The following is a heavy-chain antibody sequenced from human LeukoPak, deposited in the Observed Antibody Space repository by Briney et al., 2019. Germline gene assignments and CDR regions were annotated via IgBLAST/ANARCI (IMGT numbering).Heavy chain of an antibody. V-gene: IGHV3-30*02. CDR2: IRYDGSNK. CDR1: GFTFSSYG. Sequence: GGSLRLSCAASGFTFSSYGMHWVRQAPGKGLEWVAFIRYDGSNKYYADSVKGRFTISRDNAKNTLYLQMNSLRAEDTAVYYCARPFYDFWSGHGGAAFDYWGQGTLVTVSS. J-gene: IGHJ4*02. D-gene: IGHD3-3*01. CDR3: ARPFYDFWSGHGGAAFDY.